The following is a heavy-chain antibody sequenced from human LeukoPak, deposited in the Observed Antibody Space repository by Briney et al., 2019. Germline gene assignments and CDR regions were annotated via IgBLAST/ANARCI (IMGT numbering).Heavy chain of an antibody. D-gene: IGHD6-13*01. CDR2: ISAYNGNT. CDR1: GGTFSSYG. V-gene: IGHV1-18*01. Sequence: ASVKVSCKASGGTFSSYGISWVRQAPGQGLEWMGWISAYNGNTNYAQKLQGRVTMTTDTSTSTAYMELRSLRSDDTAVYYCARDTLSSSWPKNWFDPWGQGTLVTVSS. CDR3: ARDTLSSSWPKNWFDP. J-gene: IGHJ5*02.